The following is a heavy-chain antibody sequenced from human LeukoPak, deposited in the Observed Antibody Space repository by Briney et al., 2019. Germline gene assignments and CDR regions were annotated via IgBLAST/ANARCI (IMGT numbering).Heavy chain of an antibody. CDR1: GGSISSHY. CDR2: IYYSGST. CDR3: ARGRSSWHY. D-gene: IGHD6-13*01. V-gene: IGHV4-59*11. Sequence: PSETLSLTCTVSGGSISSHYWSWIRRPPGKGLEWIGYIYYSGSTNYDPSLKSRVTISVDTSKNQFSLKLSSVTAADTAVYYCARGRSSWHYWGQGTLVTVSS. J-gene: IGHJ4*02.